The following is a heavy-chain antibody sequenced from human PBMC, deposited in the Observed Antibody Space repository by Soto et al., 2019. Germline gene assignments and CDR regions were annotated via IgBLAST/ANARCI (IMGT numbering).Heavy chain of an antibody. Sequence: EVQLLESGGGLVQPGGSLRLSCEASGFTFGTYAMSWVRQAPGKGLDWVSGITGTGAHTYYTDSVKGRFTISRDNSKKTLYLQLNSLGADDTAVYYCAKGNGGGYFDLCGRGSLVTVSS. CDR2: ITGTGAHT. V-gene: IGHV3-23*01. D-gene: IGHD2-21*01. J-gene: IGHJ2*01. CDR1: GFTFGTYA. CDR3: AKGNGGGYFDL.